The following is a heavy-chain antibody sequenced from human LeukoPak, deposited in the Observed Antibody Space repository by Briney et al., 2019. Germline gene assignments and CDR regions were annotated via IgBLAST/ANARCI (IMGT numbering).Heavy chain of an antibody. V-gene: IGHV3-21*01. CDR1: GFPFSSYS. D-gene: IGHD6-13*01. Sequence: GGSLRLSCAASGFPFSSYSMNWVRQAPGKGLEWVSCISSSSSYKYYADSVKGRFTIARDNAKNSLYLQMNSLRAEDTAVYYCASTSSSWYGKDYWGQGTLVTVSS. J-gene: IGHJ4*02. CDR2: ISSSSSYK. CDR3: ASTSSSWYGKDY.